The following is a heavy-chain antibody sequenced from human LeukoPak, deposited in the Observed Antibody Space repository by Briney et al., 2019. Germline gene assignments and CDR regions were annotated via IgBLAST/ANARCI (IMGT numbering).Heavy chain of an antibody. Sequence: GSSVKVSCKASGGTFSSYAISWVRQAPGQGLEWMGRINPNSGGTHYAQKFQGRVTMTRDTSISTAYMELSRLRSDDTAVYYCARDKLLWFGELLFNWFDPWGQGTLVTVSS. J-gene: IGHJ5*02. CDR3: ARDKLLWFGELLFNWFDP. CDR1: GGTFSSYA. V-gene: IGHV1-2*06. CDR2: INPNSGGT. D-gene: IGHD3-10*01.